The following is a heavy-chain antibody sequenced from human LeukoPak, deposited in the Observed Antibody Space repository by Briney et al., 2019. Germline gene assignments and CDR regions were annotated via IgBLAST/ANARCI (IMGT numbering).Heavy chain of an antibody. Sequence: PGGSLRLSCAASGFTFSSSSMTWVRQPPGKGLEWVAYITSGSSPISYADSVKGRFTISRDNAKNSLFLQMNSLRDGDTAVYYCARVRLGGHSDYWGQGTLVTVSS. J-gene: IGHJ4*02. CDR2: ITSGSSPI. D-gene: IGHD3-16*01. V-gene: IGHV3-48*02. CDR3: ARVRLGGHSDY. CDR1: GFTFSSSS.